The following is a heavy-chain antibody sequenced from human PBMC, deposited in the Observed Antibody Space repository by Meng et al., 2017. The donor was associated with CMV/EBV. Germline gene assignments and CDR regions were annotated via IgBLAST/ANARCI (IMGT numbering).Heavy chain of an antibody. Sequence: PFSSYSVNWVRQAPRTGLYWVSSISRGSSSIYYADSVKGRFTLSRDDATNSLYLQMNSLSAEDTAVYYCARDLGLGSGRYYNTHGYWGQGTLVTVSS. J-gene: IGHJ4*02. CDR3: ARDLGLGSGRYYNTHGY. CDR2: ISRGSSSI. V-gene: IGHV3-21*01. CDR1: PFSSYS. D-gene: IGHD3-10*01.